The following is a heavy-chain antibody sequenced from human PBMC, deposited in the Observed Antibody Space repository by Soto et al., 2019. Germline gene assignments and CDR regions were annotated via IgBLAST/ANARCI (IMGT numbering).Heavy chain of an antibody. Sequence: PSETLSLTCAVYGGSFSGCYWSWIRQPPGKGLEWIGEINHSGSTNFNPSLKSRVTISVDTSKNQFSLKLSSVTAADTTVYYCARGSCSTTTCHPWAYFDYWGQGTLVTVSS. CDR2: INHSGST. V-gene: IGHV4-34*01. J-gene: IGHJ4*02. CDR1: GGSFSGCY. D-gene: IGHD2-2*01. CDR3: ARGSCSTTTCHPWAYFDY.